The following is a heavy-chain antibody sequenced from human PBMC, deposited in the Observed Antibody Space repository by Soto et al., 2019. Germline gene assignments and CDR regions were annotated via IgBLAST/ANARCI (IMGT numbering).Heavy chain of an antibody. V-gene: IGHV6-1*01. CDR2: TYYRSKCYN. Sequence: SQTPSLTCAISGDSVSSNCAAWNWIRQSPSRALEWLGRTYYRSKCYNDFAVTVESRIIINTDPSKNQFSLKLNSVTPEDTAIYYCARGLNYFASGSPSYCLDFWGQGTTVTVSS. D-gene: IGHD3-10*01. CDR1: GDSVSSNCAA. J-gene: IGHJ6*02. CDR3: ARGLNYFASGSPSYCLDF.